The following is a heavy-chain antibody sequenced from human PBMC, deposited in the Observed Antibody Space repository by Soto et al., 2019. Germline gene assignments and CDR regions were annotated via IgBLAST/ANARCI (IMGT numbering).Heavy chain of an antibody. CDR1: GFSLSTSRVG. Sequence: QITLKESGPTLVKPTQTLTLTCTFSGFSLSTSRVGVGWIRQPPGKALEWLALIYWDDDKRYSPSLKTRLTSXXDXSTXQVVLTMTNMDPVDTATYYCAHYRIFGDYMYYFDSWGQGTLVTVSS. V-gene: IGHV2-5*02. CDR2: IYWDDDK. J-gene: IGHJ4*02. CDR3: AHYRIFGDYMYYFDS. D-gene: IGHD4-17*01.